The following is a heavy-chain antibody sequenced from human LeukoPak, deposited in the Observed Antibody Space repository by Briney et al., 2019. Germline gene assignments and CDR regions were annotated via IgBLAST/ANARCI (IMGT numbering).Heavy chain of an antibody. CDR1: GGSISSSSYY. V-gene: IGHV4-39*07. J-gene: IGHJ4*02. Sequence: SETLSLTCTVSGGSISSSSYYWGWIRQPPGKGLEWIGSIYYSGSTYYNPSLKSRVTISVDTSKNQFSLKLSSVTAADTAVYYCARDGEMATIENYFGYWGQGTLVTVSS. CDR2: IYYSGST. D-gene: IGHD5-24*01. CDR3: ARDGEMATIENYFGY.